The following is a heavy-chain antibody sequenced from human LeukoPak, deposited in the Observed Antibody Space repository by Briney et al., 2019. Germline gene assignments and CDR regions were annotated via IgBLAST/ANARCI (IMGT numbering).Heavy chain of an antibody. V-gene: IGHV3-30*02. CDR1: GFTFSSYG. J-gene: IGHJ4*02. Sequence: GGSLRLSCAASGFTFSSYGMHWVRQAPGKGLEWVAFIRYDGSNKYYADSVKGRFTISRDNSKNTLYLQMNSLRAEDTAVYYCVKGKSATVTTSYFDYWGQGTLVTVSS. CDR2: IRYDGSNK. D-gene: IGHD4-17*01. CDR3: VKGKSATVTTSYFDY.